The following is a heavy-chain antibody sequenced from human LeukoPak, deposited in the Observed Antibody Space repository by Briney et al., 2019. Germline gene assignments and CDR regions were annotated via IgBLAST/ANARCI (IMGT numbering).Heavy chain of an antibody. J-gene: IGHJ3*02. D-gene: IGHD1-1*01. V-gene: IGHV3-21*01. CDR2: ISSSSSYI. CDR1: GFTFSSYS. CDR3: ARSRMRNENDAFDI. Sequence: PGGSLRLSCAASGFTFSSYSMNWVRQAPGKGLEWVSSISSSSSYIYYADSVKGRFTISRDNAKNSLYLQMNSLRAEDTAVYYCARSRMRNENDAFDIWGQGTMVTVSS.